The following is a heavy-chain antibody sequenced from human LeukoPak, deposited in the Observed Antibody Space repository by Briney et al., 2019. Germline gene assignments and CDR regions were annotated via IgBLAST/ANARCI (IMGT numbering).Heavy chain of an antibody. J-gene: IGHJ4*02. CDR3: ARGARRYQLPRGSGSYGPYDY. Sequence: PGGSLRLSCAASGFTFSSYAMHWVRQAPGKGLEWVAVISYDGSNKYYADSVKGRFTISRHNSKNTLYLQMNSLRAEDTAVYYCARGARRYQLPRGSGSYGPYDYWGQGTLVTVSS. CDR1: GFTFSSYA. CDR2: ISYDGSNK. D-gene: IGHD3-10*01. V-gene: IGHV3-30*04.